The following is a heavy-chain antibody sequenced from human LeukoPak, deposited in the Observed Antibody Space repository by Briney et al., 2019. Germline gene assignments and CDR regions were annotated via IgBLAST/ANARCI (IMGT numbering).Heavy chain of an antibody. Sequence: GSSVKVSFKASGGTFISYAISWVRQAPGQGREWMGRIIPIFGIANYAQKFQGRVTITADKSTSTAYMELSSLRSEDTAVYYCAREGFTIFGVVIDYYYGMDVWGQGTTVTVSS. D-gene: IGHD3-3*01. CDR1: GGTFISYA. CDR2: IIPIFGIA. CDR3: AREGFTIFGVVIDYYYGMDV. V-gene: IGHV1-69*04. J-gene: IGHJ6*02.